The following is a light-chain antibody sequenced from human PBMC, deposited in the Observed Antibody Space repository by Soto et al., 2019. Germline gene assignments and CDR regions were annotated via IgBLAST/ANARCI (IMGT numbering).Light chain of an antibody. V-gene: IGLV8-61*01. J-gene: IGLJ3*02. CDR2: NTN. Sequence: QAVVTQEPSFSVSPGRTVTLTCGLSSGSVSTNYYPSWCQQTPGQAPRTLIYNTNTRSFGVPDRFSGSILGNKAALTITGAQADDEGDYYCVLYMGSGISVFGGGTQLTVL. CDR3: VLYMGSGISV. CDR1: SGSVSTNYY.